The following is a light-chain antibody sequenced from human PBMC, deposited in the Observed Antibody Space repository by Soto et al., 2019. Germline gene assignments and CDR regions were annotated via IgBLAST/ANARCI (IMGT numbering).Light chain of an antibody. CDR3: CSYAGSSPVV. Sequence: QSALTQPASVSGSPGQSITISCTGTSSDVGSYNLVSWYQQHPGKAPKLMIYEGSKRPSGLSNRFSGSKSGNTASLTISGVQAEDEAEYYCCSYAGSSPVVFGGGTKLTVL. V-gene: IGLV2-23*01. CDR1: SSDVGSYNL. CDR2: EGS. J-gene: IGLJ2*01.